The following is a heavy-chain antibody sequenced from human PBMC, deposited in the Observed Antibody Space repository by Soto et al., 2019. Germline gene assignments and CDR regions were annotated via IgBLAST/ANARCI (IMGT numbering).Heavy chain of an antibody. Sequence: GGSLRLSCAASGFTFSSYAVSWVRQAPGKGPEWISSISGSGSTIYYADSVKGRFTISRDNSKNTLYLQMNSLRAEDTAVYYCARDRQPGYYYYGMDVWGQGTTVTVSS. J-gene: IGHJ6*02. CDR2: ISGSGSTI. V-gene: IGHV3-23*01. CDR3: ARDRQPGYYYYGMDV. D-gene: IGHD1-1*01. CDR1: GFTFSSYA.